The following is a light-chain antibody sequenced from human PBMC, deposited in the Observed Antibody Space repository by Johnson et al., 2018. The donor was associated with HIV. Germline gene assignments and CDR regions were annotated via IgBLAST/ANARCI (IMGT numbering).Light chain of an antibody. CDR2: DNN. CDR1: SSNIDNDY. J-gene: IGLJ1*01. Sequence: QSVLTQPPSVSAAPGQKVTISCSGASSNIDNDYVSWYQQIPGTATKLLIYDNNKRPSGIPDRFSGSKSGSSATLAITGLQTGDEGDYYCGSWDTSLSASLFGTGTKVSVL. V-gene: IGLV1-51*01. CDR3: GSWDTSLSASL.